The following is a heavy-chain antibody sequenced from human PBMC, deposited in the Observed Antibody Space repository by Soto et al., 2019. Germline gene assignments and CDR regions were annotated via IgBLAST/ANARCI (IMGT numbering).Heavy chain of an antibody. CDR3: ARFKSYYYYGMDV. CDR1: GGSFSGYY. V-gene: IGHV4-34*01. Sequence: SETLSLTCAVYGGSFSGYYWSWIRQPPGKGLEWIGEINHSRSTNYNPSLKSRVTISVDTSKNQFSLKLSSVTAADTAVYYCARFKSYYYYGMDVWGQGTTVTVSS. CDR2: INHSRST. J-gene: IGHJ6*02.